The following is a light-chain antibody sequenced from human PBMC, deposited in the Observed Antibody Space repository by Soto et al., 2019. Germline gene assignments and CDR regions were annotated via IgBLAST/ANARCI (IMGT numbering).Light chain of an antibody. V-gene: IGKV3-20*01. J-gene: IGKJ1*01. CDR1: QSVTGRS. CDR3: QQYGSSPWT. Sequence: ETVLTQSPCTLSLSPGDRATLSCRASQSVTGRSLAWYQQKPGQAPRLLIYGASSRATGIPDRFSGSGSGTDFTLTISRLEPEDFAVYYCQQYGSSPWTFGQGTKVDIK. CDR2: GAS.